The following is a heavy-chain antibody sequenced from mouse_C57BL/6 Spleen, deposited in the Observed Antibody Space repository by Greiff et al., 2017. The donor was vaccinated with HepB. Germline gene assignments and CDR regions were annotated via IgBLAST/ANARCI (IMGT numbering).Heavy chain of an antibody. V-gene: IGHV1-82*01. Sequence: QVQLQQSGPELVKPGASVKISCKASGYAFSSSWMNWVKQRPGKGLEWIGRIYPGDGDTNYNGKFKGKATLTADKSSSTAYMQLSSLTSEDSAVYFCANNWDEYYFDYWGQGTTLTVSS. CDR2: IYPGDGDT. D-gene: IGHD4-1*01. J-gene: IGHJ2*01. CDR3: ANNWDEYYFDY. CDR1: GYAFSSSW.